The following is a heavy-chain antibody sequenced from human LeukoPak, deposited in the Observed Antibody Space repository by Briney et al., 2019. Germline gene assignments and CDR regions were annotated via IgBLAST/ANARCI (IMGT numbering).Heavy chain of an antibody. Sequence: GGSLRLSCAASGFTFSSYAMHWVRQAPGKGLERVAVIWYDGSNKYYADSVKGRFTISRDNSKNTLYLQMNSLRAEDTAVYYCARDGRTTAALDYWGQGTLVTVSS. CDR3: ARDGRTTAALDY. CDR1: GFTFSSYA. J-gene: IGHJ4*02. V-gene: IGHV3-33*08. D-gene: IGHD1-1*01. CDR2: IWYDGSNK.